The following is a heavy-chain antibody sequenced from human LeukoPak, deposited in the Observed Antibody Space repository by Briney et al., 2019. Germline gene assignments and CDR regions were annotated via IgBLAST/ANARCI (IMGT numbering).Heavy chain of an antibody. CDR1: GGSFSGYY. D-gene: IGHD1-14*01. J-gene: IGHJ4*02. CDR2: INHSGST. Sequence: SETLSLTCAVYGGSFSGYYWSWIRQPLGKGLEWIGEINHSGSTNYNPSLKSRVTISVDTSKNQFSLKLSSVTAADTAVYYCARSRNRFDYWGQGTLVTVSS. V-gene: IGHV4-34*01. CDR3: ARSRNRFDY.